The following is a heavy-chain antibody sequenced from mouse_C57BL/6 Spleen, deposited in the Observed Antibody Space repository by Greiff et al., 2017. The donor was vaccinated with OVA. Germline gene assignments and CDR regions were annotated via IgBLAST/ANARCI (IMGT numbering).Heavy chain of an antibody. CDR3: AYGSGDYVGYFDV. V-gene: IGHV14-3*01. D-gene: IGHD2-4*01. J-gene: IGHJ1*03. CDR1: GFTITNTY. Sequence: EVQLQQSVAELVRPGASVKLSCTASGFTITNTYMHWVKQRPEQGLEWIGRIDPANGHTKYAPKFQGKATITADTSSNTAYLQISIRTSADTAIYVCAYGSGDYVGYFDVWGTGTTVTVSS. CDR2: IDPANGHT.